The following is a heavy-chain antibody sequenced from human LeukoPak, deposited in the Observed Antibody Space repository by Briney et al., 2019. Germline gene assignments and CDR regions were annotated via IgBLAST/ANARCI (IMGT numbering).Heavy chain of an antibody. Sequence: GESLKISCQGSGYNFRNYWIGWVRQMSGKGLEWMGIIYPGDSDTRYSPSFQGQVTISADKSISTAYLQWSSLKASDTAMYYCARLFSSSWYVTHWGQGTLVTVSS. V-gene: IGHV5-51*01. CDR3: ARLFSSSWYVTH. J-gene: IGHJ4*02. D-gene: IGHD6-13*01. CDR2: IYPGDSDT. CDR1: GYNFRNYW.